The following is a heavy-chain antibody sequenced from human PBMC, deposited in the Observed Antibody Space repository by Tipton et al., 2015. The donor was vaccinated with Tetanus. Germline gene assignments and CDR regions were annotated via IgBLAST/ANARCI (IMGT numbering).Heavy chain of an antibody. CDR2: IVVGSGNP. J-gene: IGHJ4*02. CDR1: GFTFTSSA. Sequence: QLVQSGPEVKKPGTSVKVSCKASGFTFTSSAVQWVRQARGQRLEWIGWIVVGSGNPNYAQKFQERATITRDMSTSTAYMELSSLRSEDTAVYYCAAGTRKAHSSSSSVPGTHWGQGTLVTVSS. V-gene: IGHV1-58*01. CDR3: AAGTRKAHSSSSSVPGTH. D-gene: IGHD6-6*01.